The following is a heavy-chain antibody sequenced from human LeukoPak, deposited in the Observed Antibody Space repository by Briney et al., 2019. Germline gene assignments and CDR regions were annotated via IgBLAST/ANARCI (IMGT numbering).Heavy chain of an antibody. Sequence: GGSLRLSCAASGLTFRNAWMTWVRQAPGKGLEWVGRIKSKTDGGTIDYAAPVKGRFTISRDDSKNTLFLQMSRLRTEDTAVYYCARETTSLFDSWGQGTLVTVSS. D-gene: IGHD2/OR15-2a*01. CDR3: ARETTSLFDS. CDR1: GLTFRNAW. CDR2: IKSKTDGGTI. V-gene: IGHV3-15*01. J-gene: IGHJ4*02.